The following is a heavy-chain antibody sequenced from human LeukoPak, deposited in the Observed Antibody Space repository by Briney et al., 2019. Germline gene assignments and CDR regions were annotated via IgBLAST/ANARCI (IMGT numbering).Heavy chain of an antibody. V-gene: IGHV3-11*04. CDR3: ARDSYSSSWYYYYYGMDV. J-gene: IGHJ6*02. CDR1: GFTVSNNF. Sequence: GGSLRLSCAASGFTVSNNFMSWVRQAPGKGLEWVSYISSSGSTIYYADSVKGRFTISRDNAKNSLYLQMNSLRAEDTAVYYCARDSYSSSWYYYYYGMDVWGQGTTVTVSS. D-gene: IGHD6-13*01. CDR2: ISSSGSTI.